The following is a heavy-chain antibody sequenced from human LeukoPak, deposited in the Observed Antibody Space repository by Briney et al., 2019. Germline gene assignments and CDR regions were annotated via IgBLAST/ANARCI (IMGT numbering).Heavy chain of an antibody. J-gene: IGHJ4*02. CDR2: IYHSGST. Sequence: PSETLSLTCAVSGGSISSGGYSWSWIRQPAGKGLEWIGYIYHSGSTYYNPSLKSRVTISVDRSKNQFSLKLSSVTAADTAVYYCARGVTIFGVVSFDYWGQGTLVTVSS. D-gene: IGHD3-3*01. V-gene: IGHV4-30-2*01. CDR3: ARGVTIFGVVSFDY. CDR1: GGSISSGGYS.